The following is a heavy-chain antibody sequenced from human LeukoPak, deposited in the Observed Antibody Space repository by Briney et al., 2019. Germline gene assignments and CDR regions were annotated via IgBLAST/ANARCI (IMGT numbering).Heavy chain of an antibody. V-gene: IGHV1-69*06. CDR3: ARVGGARVD. CDR1: GGTFSIYA. Sequence: GASVKVSCXASGGTFSIYAISWVRQARRQGHEWMGGIIPIFGTANYAQKFQGRVTITADKSTSTAYMALSSLRSEDTAVYYCARVGGARVDWGQGTLVTVSS. J-gene: IGHJ4*02. CDR2: IIPIFGTA. D-gene: IGHD3-10*01.